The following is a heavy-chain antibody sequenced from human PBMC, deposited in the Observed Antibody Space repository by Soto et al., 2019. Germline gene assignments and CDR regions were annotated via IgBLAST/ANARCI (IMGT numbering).Heavy chain of an antibody. Sequence: GASLKISCKGSGYSFTSYWISWVRQMPGKGLEWMGRIDPSDSYTNYSPSFQGHVTISADKSISTAYLQWSSLKASDTAMYYCARLGSSWYTDYYYYGMDVWGQGTTVTVSS. V-gene: IGHV5-10-1*01. CDR3: ARLGSSWYTDYYYYGMDV. J-gene: IGHJ6*02. CDR2: IDPSDSYT. CDR1: GYSFTSYW. D-gene: IGHD6-13*01.